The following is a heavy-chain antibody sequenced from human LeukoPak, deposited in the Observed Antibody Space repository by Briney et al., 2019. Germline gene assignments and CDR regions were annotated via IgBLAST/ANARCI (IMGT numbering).Heavy chain of an antibody. CDR1: GYTFTGYY. CDR2: INPSGGST. D-gene: IGHD3-22*01. J-gene: IGHJ5*02. Sequence: APVKVSCKASGYTFTGYYIHWVRQAPGQGLEWMGIINPSGGSTSYAQKFQGRVTMTRDTSTSTVYMELNSLRSVDTAVYYCARGYDSSGYYYIPFDPWGQGTLVTVSS. V-gene: IGHV1-46*01. CDR3: ARGYDSSGYYYIPFDP.